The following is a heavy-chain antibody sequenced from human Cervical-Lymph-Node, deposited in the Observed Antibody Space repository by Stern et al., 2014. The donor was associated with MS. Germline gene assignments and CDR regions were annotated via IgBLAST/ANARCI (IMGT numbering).Heavy chain of an antibody. CDR3: ARDPGYCSSGSCYHLFDY. Sequence: VQLVESGAEVKKPGDSVKVSCKTSGYTFTRYYMHWVRQPPGQGLEWMGVINPTVGSTSYAQKFQGRVSMTRDTSTITIYMELTSLRSEDTAVSYCARDPGYCSSGSCYHLFDYWGQGTLVTVSA. J-gene: IGHJ4*02. V-gene: IGHV1-46*03. CDR2: INPTVGST. D-gene: IGHD2-15*01. CDR1: GYTFTRYY.